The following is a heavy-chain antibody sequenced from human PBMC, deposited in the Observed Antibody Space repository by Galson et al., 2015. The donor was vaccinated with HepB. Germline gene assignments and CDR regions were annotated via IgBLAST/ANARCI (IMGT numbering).Heavy chain of an antibody. Sequence: CAISGDSVSSNSAAWNWIRQSPSRGLEWLGRTYYRSKWFRDYAVSVKGRITVNPDTSKNQFSLQLNSVTPEDTAVYYCARGAPDNSGWYSVDYWGQGTRVTVSS. J-gene: IGHJ4*02. CDR1: GDSVSSNSAA. D-gene: IGHD6-19*01. V-gene: IGHV6-1*01. CDR2: TYYRSKWFR. CDR3: ARGAPDNSGWYSVDY.